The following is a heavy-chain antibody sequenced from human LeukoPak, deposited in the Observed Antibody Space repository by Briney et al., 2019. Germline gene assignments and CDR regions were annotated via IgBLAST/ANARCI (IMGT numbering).Heavy chain of an antibody. J-gene: IGHJ4*02. V-gene: IGHV4-34*01. CDR1: GGSFSGYY. D-gene: IGHD3-3*01. Sequence: SETLSLTCAVYGGSFSGYYWSWIRQPPGKGLEWIGEINHSGSTNYNPSLKSRVTISVDTSKNQFSLKLSSVTAADTAVYYCASATNFWSGYNYWGQGTLVTVSS. CDR2: INHSGST. CDR3: ASATNFWSGYNY.